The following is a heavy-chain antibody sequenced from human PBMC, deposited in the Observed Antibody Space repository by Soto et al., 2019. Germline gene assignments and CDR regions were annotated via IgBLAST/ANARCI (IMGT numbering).Heavy chain of an antibody. D-gene: IGHD5-18*01. CDR1: AFTFSSYS. CDR3: ARDLDTALPTFES. V-gene: IGHV3-21*01. Sequence: GGSLRLSCAASAFTFSSYSINWVRQAPGKGLEWVSSISSSSSYIYYADSVKGRFTISRDNAKNSLYLQMNSLRAEDTAVYYGARDLDTALPTFESWGQGHLVPVSS. CDR2: ISSSSSYI. J-gene: IGHJ4*02.